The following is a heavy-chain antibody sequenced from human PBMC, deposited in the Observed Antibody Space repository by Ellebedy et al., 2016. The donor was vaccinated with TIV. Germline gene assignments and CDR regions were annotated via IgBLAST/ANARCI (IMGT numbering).Heavy chain of an antibody. D-gene: IGHD2-15*01. CDR3: AKDPCTPGGSCGKDLNPDY. J-gene: IGHJ4*02. Sequence: GESLKISXAASGFTFSSYAMSWVRQAPGKGLEWVSAISGSGGSTYYADSVKGRFTISRDNSKNTLYLQMNSLRAEDTAVYYCAKDPCTPGGSCGKDLNPDYWGQGTLVTVSS. CDR2: ISGSGGST. CDR1: GFTFSSYA. V-gene: IGHV3-23*01.